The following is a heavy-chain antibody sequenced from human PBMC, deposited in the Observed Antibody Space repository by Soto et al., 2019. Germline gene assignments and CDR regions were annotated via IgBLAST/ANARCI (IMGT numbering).Heavy chain of an antibody. J-gene: IGHJ5*02. CDR2: IIPIFGTA. D-gene: IGHD2-2*01. CDR1: GGTFSSYA. Sequence: ASVKVSCKASGGTFSSYAISWVRQAPGQGLEWMGGIIPIFGTANYAQKFQGRVTITADESTSTAYMELSSLRSEDTAVYYCARDQGDCISTSCFPLTWFDPWGQGTLVTVSS. CDR3: ARDQGDCISTSCFPLTWFDP. V-gene: IGHV1-69*13.